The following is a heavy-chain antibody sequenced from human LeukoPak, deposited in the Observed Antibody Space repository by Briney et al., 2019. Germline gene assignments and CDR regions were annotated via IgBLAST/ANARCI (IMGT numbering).Heavy chain of an antibody. CDR1: GGSISSGGYY. V-gene: IGHV4-31*03. CDR2: IYYSGST. J-gene: IGHJ4*02. Sequence: SQTLSLTCTVSGGSISSGGYYWSWIRQHPGKGLEWIGYIYYSGSTYYNPSLKSRVTMSVDTSENQFSLKLSSVTAADTALYYCASRPGGSTWYGVFDYWSRGTLVTVSS. CDR3: ASRPGGSTWYGVFDY. D-gene: IGHD6-13*01.